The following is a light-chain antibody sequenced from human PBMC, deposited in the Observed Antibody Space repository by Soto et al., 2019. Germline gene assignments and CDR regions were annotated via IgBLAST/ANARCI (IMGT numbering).Light chain of an antibody. V-gene: IGLV1-40*01. CDR3: QSYDSSLTDVF. CDR1: NSNIGAGYD. CDR2: GNN. J-gene: IGLJ2*01. Sequence: QAVVTQPPSVSGAPGQRVIISCTGSNSNIGAGYDVHWYQQLPGTAPKLLIYGNNNRPSGVPDRFSGSKSGTSASLGITGLQAEDEADYYCQSYDSSLTDVFFGGGTKLTVL.